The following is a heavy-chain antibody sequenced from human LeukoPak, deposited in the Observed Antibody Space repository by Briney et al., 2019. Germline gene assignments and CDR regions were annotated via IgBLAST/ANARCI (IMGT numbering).Heavy chain of an antibody. CDR1: GDSVSSYSAA. Sequence: SQTLSLTCAIPGDSVSSYSAAWSWIRQSPSRGLEWLGRTYYRSKWYNDYAVSVKSRITINPDTSKNQFSLQLTSVTPEDTAVYYCARSGGHDAFDIWGQGTMVTVSS. V-gene: IGHV6-1*01. CDR2: TYYRSKWYN. CDR3: ARSGGHDAFDI. D-gene: IGHD4-23*01. J-gene: IGHJ3*02.